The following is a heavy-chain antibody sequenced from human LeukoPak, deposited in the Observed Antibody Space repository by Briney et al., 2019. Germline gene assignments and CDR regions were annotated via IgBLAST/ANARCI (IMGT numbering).Heavy chain of an antibody. Sequence: SETLSLTCTVSGGSISSYYWSWIRQPPGKGLEWIGYIYYSGSTNYNPSLKSRVTISVDTSKNQFSLKLSPVTAADTAVYYCARGDWNDPYNWFDPWGQGTLVTVSS. CDR2: IYYSGST. D-gene: IGHD1-1*01. J-gene: IGHJ5*02. V-gene: IGHV4-59*01. CDR3: ARGDWNDPYNWFDP. CDR1: GGSISSYY.